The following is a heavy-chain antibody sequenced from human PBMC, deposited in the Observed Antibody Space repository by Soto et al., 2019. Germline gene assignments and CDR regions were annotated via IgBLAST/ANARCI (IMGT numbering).Heavy chain of an antibody. CDR2: IYYSGST. V-gene: IGHV4-30-4*02. CDR1: GASTSGDAYY. J-gene: IGHJ3*02. CDR3: ARDRAISTVGATLDAFDI. Sequence: PSETLVLIPTGSGASTSGDAYYWSCIRQTPGKGLEWIGYIYYSGSTYYNPSLKSRVTISVDTSKNQFSLKLSSVTAADTAVYYCARDRAISTVGATLDAFDIWGQATMVTVSS. D-gene: IGHD1-26*01.